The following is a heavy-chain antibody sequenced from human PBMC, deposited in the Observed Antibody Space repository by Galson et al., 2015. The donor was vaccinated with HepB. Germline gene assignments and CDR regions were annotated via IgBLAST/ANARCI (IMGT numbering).Heavy chain of an antibody. CDR2: ISAYNGNT. CDR1: GYTFTSYG. J-gene: IGHJ4*02. CDR3: ARDGYYYDSSGYSLIEEYFDY. Sequence: SVKVSCKASGYTFTSYGISWVRQAPGQGLEWMGWISAYNGNTNYAQKLQGRVTMTTDTSTSTAYMELRSLRSDDTAVYYCARDGYYYDSSGYSLIEEYFDYWGQGTLVTVSS. V-gene: IGHV1-18*04. D-gene: IGHD3-22*01.